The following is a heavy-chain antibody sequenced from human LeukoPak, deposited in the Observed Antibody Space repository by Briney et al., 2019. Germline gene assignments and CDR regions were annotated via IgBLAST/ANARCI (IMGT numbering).Heavy chain of an antibody. CDR1: GFTFRSYA. J-gene: IGHJ4*02. CDR3: AKDEPDSRGDY. V-gene: IGHV3-23*01. Sequence: PGGSLRLSCAASGFTFRSYAMNWVRQAPGKGLEWVSAISVGGDATYYADSVKGRFTISRDNPKNTLYLEMNSLRAGDTAVYYCAKDEPDSRGDYWGQGTLVTVSS. CDR2: ISVGGDAT. D-gene: IGHD2-15*01.